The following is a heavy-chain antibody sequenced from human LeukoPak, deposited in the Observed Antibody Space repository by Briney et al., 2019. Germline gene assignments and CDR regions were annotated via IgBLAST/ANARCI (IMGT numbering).Heavy chain of an antibody. CDR3: ARYLSLPSIAARPPVRGFDI. D-gene: IGHD6-6*01. V-gene: IGHV4-4*09. J-gene: IGHJ3*02. CDR1: GGSISSYY. CDR2: IYTSGST. Sequence: SETLSLTCTVSGGSISSYYWSWIRQPPGKGLEWIGYIYTSGSTNYNPSLKSRVTISVDTSKNQCSLKLSSVTAADTAVYYCARYLSLPSIAARPPVRGFDIWGQGTMVTVSS.